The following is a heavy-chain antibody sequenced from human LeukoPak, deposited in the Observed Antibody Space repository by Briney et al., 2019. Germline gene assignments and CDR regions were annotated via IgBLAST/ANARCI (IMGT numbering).Heavy chain of an antibody. CDR1: GYTFTSYY. J-gene: IGHJ4*02. CDR2: INPSGGST. Sequence: GASVKVSCKASGYTFTSYYMHWVRQAPGQGLEWMEIINPSGGSTSYAQKFQGRVTMTRDTSTSTVYMELSSLRSEDTAVYYCARDVEMATIDYWGQGTLVTVSS. CDR3: ARDVEMATIDY. D-gene: IGHD5-24*01. V-gene: IGHV1-46*01.